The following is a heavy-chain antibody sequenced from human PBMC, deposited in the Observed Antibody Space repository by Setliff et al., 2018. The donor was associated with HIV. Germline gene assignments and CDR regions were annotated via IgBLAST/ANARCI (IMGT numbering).Heavy chain of an antibody. V-gene: IGHV3-23*01. CDR2: ISASGGST. CDR1: GFTFSNYA. Sequence: SCAASGFTFSNYAVSWVRQAPGKGLEWVSIISASGGSTFYADSVKGRFTISRDNSKNTVYLQMNSLRAEDTAVYYCATDPRRLSYWGQGTLVTVSS. CDR3: ATDPRRLSY. D-gene: IGHD2-21*01. J-gene: IGHJ4*02.